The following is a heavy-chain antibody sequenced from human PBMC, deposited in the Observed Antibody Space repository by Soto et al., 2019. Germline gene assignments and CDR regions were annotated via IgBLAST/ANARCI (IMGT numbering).Heavy chain of an antibody. D-gene: IGHD2-15*01. CDR3: ARDDCSGNTCYEFDY. J-gene: IGHJ4*02. CDR2: IYPGDSDT. Sequence: LGESLRISCKGSGYRFTNYWIGWVRQMPGKGLEWMGIIYPGDSDTRYSPSFQGQVTISADKSINTAYLQWSSLKASDTAMYYCARDDCSGNTCYEFDYWGQGTQVTVSS. CDR1: GYRFTNYW. V-gene: IGHV5-51*01.